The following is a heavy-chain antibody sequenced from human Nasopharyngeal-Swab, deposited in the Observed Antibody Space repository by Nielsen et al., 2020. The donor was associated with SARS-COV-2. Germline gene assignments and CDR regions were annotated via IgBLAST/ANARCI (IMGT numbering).Heavy chain of an antibody. CDR3: ARDQYSYGAYQIDY. CDR1: GLTFSSYS. J-gene: IGHJ4*02. V-gene: IGHV3-48*01. CDR2: ISSSSSTI. D-gene: IGHD5-18*01. Sequence: GGSLRLSCAAYGLTFSSYSMNWVRQAPGKGLEWVSYISSSSSTIYYADSVKGRFTISRDNDKNSLYLQMNSLRAEDTAVYYCARDQYSYGAYQIDYWGQGTLVTVSS.